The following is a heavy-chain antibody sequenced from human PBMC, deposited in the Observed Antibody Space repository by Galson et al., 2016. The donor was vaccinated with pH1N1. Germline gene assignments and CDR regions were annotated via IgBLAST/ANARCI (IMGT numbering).Heavy chain of an antibody. CDR3: AHRRRGSGTPGVYDY. CDR1: GFSLPNSGVA. J-gene: IGHJ4*02. D-gene: IGHD3-10*01. V-gene: IGHV2-5*02. CDR2: FYWDGDQ. Sequence: PALVKPTQPLTLTCTFSGFSLPNSGVAVGWIRQPPGKALEWLAPFYWDGDQRSSPSLKSRLTITKDTSKNQVVLTMTNVDPVDTATYYCAHRRRGSGTPGVYDYWGQGTLVTVSS.